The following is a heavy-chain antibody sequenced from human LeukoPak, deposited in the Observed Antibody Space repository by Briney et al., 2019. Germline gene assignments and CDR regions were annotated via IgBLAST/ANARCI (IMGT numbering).Heavy chain of an antibody. CDR2: IYGDGSFT. V-gene: IGHV3-74*01. CDR1: GFTFSNFW. CDR3: ARDRGHNWFDP. J-gene: IGHJ5*02. Sequence: GGSLRLSCAASGFTFSNFWMHWVRQAPGKGLVWVALIYGDGSFTRYADSVKGRFTISRDNAKNTVYLQMNSLRVEDTAVYYCARDRGHNWFDPWGQGTLVTVSS.